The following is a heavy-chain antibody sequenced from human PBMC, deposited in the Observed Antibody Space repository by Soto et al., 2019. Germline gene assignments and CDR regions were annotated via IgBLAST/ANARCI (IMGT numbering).Heavy chain of an antibody. V-gene: IGHV4-31*03. D-gene: IGHD3-10*01. CDR1: GGSISSGGYY. CDR2: IYYSGST. CDR3: AREEVAYSDSVSYNWFDP. J-gene: IGHJ5*02. Sequence: QVQLQESGPGLVKPSQTLSLTCTVSGGSISSGGYYWSWIRQYPGKGLEWIGYIYYSGSTYYNPSLKIRVTISVDTSNYQFSLKLSFVTAADTAVYYCAREEVAYSDSVSYNWFDPWGQGILVTVSS.